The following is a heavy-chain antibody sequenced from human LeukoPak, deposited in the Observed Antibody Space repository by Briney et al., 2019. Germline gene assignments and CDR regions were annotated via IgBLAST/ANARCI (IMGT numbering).Heavy chain of an antibody. V-gene: IGHV4-30-2*01. J-gene: IGHJ4*02. CDR1: GGSISSGGYS. D-gene: IGHD3-10*01. CDR3: ARVGQDYYGSAPFDY. Sequence: SQTLSLTCAVSGGSISSGGYSWSWIRQPPGKGLEWIGYIYHSGSTYYNPSLKSRVAISVDRSKNQFSLKLSSVTAADTAVYYCARVGQDYYGSAPFDYWGQGTLVTVSS. CDR2: IYHSGST.